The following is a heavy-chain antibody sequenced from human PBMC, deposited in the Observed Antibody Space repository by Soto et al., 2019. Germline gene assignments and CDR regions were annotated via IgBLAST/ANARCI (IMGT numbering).Heavy chain of an antibody. CDR3: ARLHEGTTVTTTPLRVDAFDI. D-gene: IGHD4-17*01. V-gene: IGHV4-59*08. CDR1: GGSISSYY. J-gene: IGHJ3*02. Sequence: SETLSLTCTVSGGSISSYYWSWIRQPPGKGLEWIGYIYYSGSTNYNPSLKSRVTISVDTSKNQFSLRLSSVTAADTAVYYCARLHEGTTVTTTPLRVDAFDIWGQGTMVTVSS. CDR2: IYYSGST.